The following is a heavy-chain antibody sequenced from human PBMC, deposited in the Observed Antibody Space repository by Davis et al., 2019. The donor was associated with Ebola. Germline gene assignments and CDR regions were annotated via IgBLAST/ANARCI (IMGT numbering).Heavy chain of an antibody. V-gene: IGHV4-34*01. J-gene: IGHJ3*02. Sequence: SETLSLTCAVYGGSFSGYYWSWTRQPPGKGLEWIGEINHSGSTNYNPSLKSRVTISVDTSKNQFSLKLSSVTAADTAVYYCAQYSSSSEAFDIWGQGTMVTVSS. D-gene: IGHD6-6*01. CDR2: INHSGST. CDR1: GGSFSGYY. CDR3: AQYSSSSEAFDI.